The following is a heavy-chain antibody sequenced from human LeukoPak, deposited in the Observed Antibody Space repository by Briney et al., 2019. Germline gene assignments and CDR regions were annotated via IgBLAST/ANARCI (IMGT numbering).Heavy chain of an antibody. D-gene: IGHD6-19*01. Sequence: PSETLSLTCTVSSGSFSSSSFYWGWIRQPPGKGLEWIGSIYYSGSTYYNPSLKSRVTISVDTSRNQFSLRLSSVTAADTAVYYCAKANGWYGRGYFDLWGRGTLVSVSS. V-gene: IGHV4-39*01. CDR3: AKANGWYGRGYFDL. J-gene: IGHJ2*01. CDR2: IYYSGST. CDR1: SGSFSSSSFY.